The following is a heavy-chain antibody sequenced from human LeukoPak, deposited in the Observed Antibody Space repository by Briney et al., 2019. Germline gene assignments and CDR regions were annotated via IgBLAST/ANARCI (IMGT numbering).Heavy chain of an antibody. J-gene: IGHJ4*02. CDR2: ISDDGSNE. CDR1: GFTFSRYT. CDR3: AKDGLAYSLFEY. D-gene: IGHD2-21*01. V-gene: IGHV3-30*18. Sequence: GGSLRLSCAASGFTFSRYTMHWVRQAPGKGLEWVAAISDDGSNEYYGDSVKGRFTIARDKSKNTLYLQVNGLRAEDTGVYYCAKDGLAYSLFEYWGQGILVTVSS.